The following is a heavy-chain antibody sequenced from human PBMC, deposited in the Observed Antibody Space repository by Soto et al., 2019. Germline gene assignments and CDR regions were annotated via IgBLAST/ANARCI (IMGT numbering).Heavy chain of an antibody. CDR1: GYTFTNYD. CDR2: MNPKSGNT. D-gene: IGHD1-1*01. CDR3: ARGFSRSNLNWFDP. Sequence: ASVKVSCKASGYTFTNYDITWVRQAAGQGLEWMGWMNPKSGNTGYAQEFQGRVTMTRNTSISTAYMEMSSLRSEDTAIYYCARGFSRSNLNWFDPWGLGTLVTVSS. V-gene: IGHV1-8*01. J-gene: IGHJ5*02.